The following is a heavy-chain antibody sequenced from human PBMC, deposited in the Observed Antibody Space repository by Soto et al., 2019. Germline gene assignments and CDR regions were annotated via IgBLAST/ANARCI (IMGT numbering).Heavy chain of an antibody. J-gene: IGHJ4*02. D-gene: IGHD3-22*01. CDR2: ISSSSSYI. CDR1: GFTFSSYS. V-gene: IGHV3-21*01. Sequence: GGSLRLSCAASGFTFSSYSMNWVRQAPGKGLEWVSSISSSSSYIYYADSVKGRFTISRDNAKNSLYLQMNSLRAEDTAVYYCARGTRDSSGYCYFDYWGQGTLVTVSS. CDR3: ARGTRDSSGYCYFDY.